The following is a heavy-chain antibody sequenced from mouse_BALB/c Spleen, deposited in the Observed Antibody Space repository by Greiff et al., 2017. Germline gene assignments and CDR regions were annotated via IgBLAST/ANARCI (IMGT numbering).Heavy chain of an antibody. J-gene: IGHJ3*01. Sequence: EVKLQESGGGLVQPGGSLKLSCAASGFTFSSYGMSWVRQTPDKRLELVATINSNGGSTYYPDSVKGRFTISRDNAKNTLYLQMSSLKSEDTAMYYCAREYDYDDAWFAYWGQGTLVTVSA. CDR2: INSNGGST. CDR3: AREYDYDDAWFAY. D-gene: IGHD2-4*01. CDR1: GFTFSSYG. V-gene: IGHV5-6-3*01.